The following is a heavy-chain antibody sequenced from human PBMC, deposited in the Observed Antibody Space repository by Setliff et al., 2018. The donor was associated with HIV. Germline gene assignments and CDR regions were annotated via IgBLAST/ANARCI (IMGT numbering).Heavy chain of an antibody. V-gene: IGHV4-59*11. D-gene: IGHD3-10*02. CDR3: ARHTVFVRYFDH. Sequence: SETLSLTCTVSAASIGSHDWSWIRQSPGKGLEWIGNFYYTGSTDYNPSFKSRVTISLDKSNNQISLNLSSATAADTAVYYGARHTVFVRYFDHWGQGMLVTVSS. CDR1: AASIGSHD. J-gene: IGHJ4*02. CDR2: FYYTGST.